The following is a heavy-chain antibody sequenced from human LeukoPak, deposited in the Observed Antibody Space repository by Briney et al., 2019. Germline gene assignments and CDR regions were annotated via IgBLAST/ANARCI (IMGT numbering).Heavy chain of an antibody. V-gene: IGHV3-7*03. D-gene: IGHD6-6*01. CDR1: GFTFSSYG. CDR3: ARLTQLARGRY. J-gene: IGHJ4*02. CDR2: IKQDGSEK. Sequence: GGSLRLSCAASGFTFSSYGMSWVRQAPGKGLEWVANIKQDGSEKYYVDSVKGRFTVSRDNAENSLYLQMSSLRAEDTAVYYCARLTQLARGRYWGQGTLVTVSS.